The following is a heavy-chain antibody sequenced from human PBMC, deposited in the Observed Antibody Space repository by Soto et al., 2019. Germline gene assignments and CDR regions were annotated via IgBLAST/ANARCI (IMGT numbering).Heavy chain of an antibody. Sequence: EVQLVESGGGLIYPGGSLRLSCAASGLTISNAWMNWVRQAPGKGLEWVGRIKTNSEGGTTDYAAAVKGRFTVSRDDSKNTLYLQMNSLKTEDTAVYYCTTGSVEVVWGQGTMVAVSS. V-gene: IGHV3-15*07. CDR2: IKTNSEGGTT. CDR3: TTGSVEVV. J-gene: IGHJ6*02. CDR1: GLTISNAW.